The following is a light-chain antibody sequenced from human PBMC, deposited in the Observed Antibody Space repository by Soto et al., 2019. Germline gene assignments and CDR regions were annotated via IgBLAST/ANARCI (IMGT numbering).Light chain of an antibody. Sequence: EIVMTQSPATLSVSPGERATLSCRASQSVSSNLAWYQQKPVQTPKLLIYVASTRAAGTPARFSGSGSGTEFTLTISSLQSEDFAVYYCQQYNVWPLTFGGGTKVEFK. CDR2: VAS. CDR1: QSVSSN. J-gene: IGKJ4*01. CDR3: QQYNVWPLT. V-gene: IGKV3-15*01.